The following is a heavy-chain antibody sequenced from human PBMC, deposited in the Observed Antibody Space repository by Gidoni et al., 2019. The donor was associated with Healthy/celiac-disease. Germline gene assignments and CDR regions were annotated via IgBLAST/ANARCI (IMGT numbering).Heavy chain of an antibody. CDR1: GFTFSTYN. D-gene: IGHD3-22*01. CDR2: ISDSGGYI. V-gene: IGHV3-21*06. Sequence: EVQLVESGGGLVKPGGSLRLSCAASGFTFSTYNMNWVRQAPGKGLEWVSSISDSGGYIYYADSVKGRFTISRDNAKNSLFLQMNSLRAEDTAVYFCARDEPYYYDSGDYYRMYYFDNWGQGTLVTVSS. J-gene: IGHJ4*02. CDR3: ARDEPYYYDSGDYYRMYYFDN.